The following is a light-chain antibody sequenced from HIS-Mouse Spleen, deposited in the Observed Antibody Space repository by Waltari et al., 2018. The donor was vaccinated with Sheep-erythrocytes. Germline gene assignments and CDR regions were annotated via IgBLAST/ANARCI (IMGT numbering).Light chain of an antibody. V-gene: IGKV1-8*01. CDR1: QGISSY. J-gene: IGKJ2*01. Sequence: IRMTQSPSSLSASTGDRVTIPCRASQGISSYLAWYQQKPGKAPKLLIYAASTLQSGVPSRFSGSGSGTDFTLTISCLQSEDFATYYCQQYYSYPYTFGQGTKLEIK. CDR3: QQYYSYPYT. CDR2: AAS.